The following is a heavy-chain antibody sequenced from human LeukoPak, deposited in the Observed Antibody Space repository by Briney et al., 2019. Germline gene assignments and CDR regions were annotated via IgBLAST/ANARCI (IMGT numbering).Heavy chain of an antibody. V-gene: IGHV3-74*01. CDR3: ARGPHIAAAGTRAYYYYGMDV. Sequence: GGSLRLSCAASGFTFSSYLMHWVRQAPGKGLVWVSRINSDGSSTSYADSVKGRFTISRDNAKNTLYLQMNSLRAEDTAVYYCARGPHIAAAGTRAYYYYGMDVWGQGTTVTVSS. D-gene: IGHD6-13*01. CDR2: INSDGSST. CDR1: GFTFSSYL. J-gene: IGHJ6*02.